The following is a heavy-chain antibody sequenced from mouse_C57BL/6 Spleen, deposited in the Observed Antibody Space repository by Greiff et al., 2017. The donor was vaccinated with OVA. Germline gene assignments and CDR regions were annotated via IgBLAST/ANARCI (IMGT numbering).Heavy chain of an antibody. V-gene: IGHV1-42*01. J-gene: IGHJ4*01. Sequence: EVKLEESGPELVKPGASVKISCKASGYSFTGYYMNWVKQSPEKSLEWIGEINPSTGGTTYNQKFKAKATLTVDKSSSTAYMQLKSLTSEGSAVYYCAPMVTRNYYAMDYWGQGTSVTVSS. CDR2: INPSTGGT. CDR3: APMVTRNYYAMDY. D-gene: IGHD2-2*01. CDR1: GYSFTGYY.